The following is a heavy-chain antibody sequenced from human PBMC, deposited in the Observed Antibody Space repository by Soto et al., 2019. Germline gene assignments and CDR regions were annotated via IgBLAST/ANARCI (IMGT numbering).Heavy chain of an antibody. CDR2: IYHSGST. Sequence: WTWIRQPPGKGLEWIGYIYHSGSTYYNPSLKSRVTISVDSSKNLFSLKLTSVTAADTAVYYCARDCGGDCYWGNWFDPWGQGTLVTVSS. J-gene: IGHJ5*02. D-gene: IGHD2-21*02. CDR3: ARDCGGDCYWGNWFDP. V-gene: IGHV4-30-2*01.